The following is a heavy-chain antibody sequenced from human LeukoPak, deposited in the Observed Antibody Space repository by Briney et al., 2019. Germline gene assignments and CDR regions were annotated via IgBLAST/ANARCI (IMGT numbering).Heavy chain of an antibody. Sequence: SVKVSCKASGGTFSSYAISWVRQAPGQGLEWMGGIIPIFGTANYAQKFQGRVTITADESTSTAYMELSSLRSEDTAVYYCARPVVAAAHDAIDIWGQGRMVTVSS. V-gene: IGHV1-69*13. CDR3: ARPVVAAAHDAIDI. J-gene: IGHJ3*02. CDR2: IIPIFGTA. CDR1: GGTFSSYA. D-gene: IGHD2-15*01.